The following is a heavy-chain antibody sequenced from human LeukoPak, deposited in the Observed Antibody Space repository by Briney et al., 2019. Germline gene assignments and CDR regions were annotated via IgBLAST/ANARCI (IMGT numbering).Heavy chain of an antibody. D-gene: IGHD2-2*01. J-gene: IGHJ4*02. CDR2: IKQDGSEK. CDR3: AREARYRSSTSCSD. CDR1: GFTFSSYW. Sequence: GGSLRLSCAASGFTFSSYWMSWVRQAPGKGLEWVANIKQDGSEKYYVDSVKGRFTISRDNSKNTLYLQMNSLRAEDTAVYYCAREARYRSSTSCSDWGQGTLVTVSS. V-gene: IGHV3-7*01.